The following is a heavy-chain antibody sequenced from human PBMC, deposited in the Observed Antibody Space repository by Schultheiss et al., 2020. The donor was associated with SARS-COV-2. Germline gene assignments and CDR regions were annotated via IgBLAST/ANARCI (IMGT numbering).Heavy chain of an antibody. Sequence: SETLSLTCAVYGGSFSGYYWSWIRQPPGKGLEWIGEINHSGSTNYNPSLKSRVTISVDTFKNQFSLKLSSVTAADTAVYYCARGSKAGGFDPWGQGTLVTVSS. D-gene: IGHD4-11*01. CDR3: ARGSKAGGFDP. CDR2: INHSGST. J-gene: IGHJ5*02. V-gene: IGHV4-34*01. CDR1: GGSFSGYY.